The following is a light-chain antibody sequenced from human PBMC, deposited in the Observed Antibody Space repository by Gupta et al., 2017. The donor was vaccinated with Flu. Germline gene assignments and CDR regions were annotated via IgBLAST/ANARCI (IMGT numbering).Light chain of an antibody. V-gene: IGKV3-15*01. J-gene: IGKJ1*01. Sequence: EIVMTQSPATLSVSPGERATLSCRASQSVRSNLDWYQQKPGQAPRLLIYGASTRATGIPARFSASGSGTEFTLTISSLQTEDFAIYYCQQDKNSPPWTFGQGTKVEMK. CDR1: QSVRSN. CDR2: GAS. CDR3: QQDKNSPPWT.